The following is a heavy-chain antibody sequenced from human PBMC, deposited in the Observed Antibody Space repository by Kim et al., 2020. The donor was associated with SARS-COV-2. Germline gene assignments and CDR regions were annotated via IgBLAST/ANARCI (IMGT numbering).Heavy chain of an antibody. CDR2: IDCGNGNT. CDR3: LGGYYFDY. D-gene: IGHD2-15*01. Sequence: ASVKVSCKTSGHTFTRDSIHWVRQAPGQRFEWMGGIDCGNGNTKYSQKFQGRVTFTRDTSASTAYMELSSLRSEDSAVYYCLGGYYFDYCGQGTLIPVSS. CDR1: GHTFTRDS. J-gene: IGHJ4*02. V-gene: IGHV1-3*01.